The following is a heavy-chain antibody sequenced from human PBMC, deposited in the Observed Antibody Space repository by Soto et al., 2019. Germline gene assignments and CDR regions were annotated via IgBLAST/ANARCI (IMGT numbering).Heavy chain of an antibody. D-gene: IGHD3-22*01. V-gene: IGHV1-18*04. CDR2: ISAYNGNT. CDR3: ARVWPSVVTMIVVPNWFDP. J-gene: IGHJ5*02. Sequence: ASVKVSCKASGYTFTSYGIRWMRQAPGQGLEWMGWISAYNGNTNYAQKLQGRVTMTTDTSTSTAYRELRSLRSDVTAVYYCARVWPSVVTMIVVPNWFDPWGQGTLVTVTS. CDR1: GYTFTSYG.